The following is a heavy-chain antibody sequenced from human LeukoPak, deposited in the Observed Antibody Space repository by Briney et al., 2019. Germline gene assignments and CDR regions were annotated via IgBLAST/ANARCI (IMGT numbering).Heavy chain of an antibody. J-gene: IGHJ4*02. CDR2: INPNSGGT. D-gene: IGHD6-19*01. CDR1: GYTFTGYY. V-gene: IGHV1-2*02. Sequence: ASVRVSCKASGYTFTGYYMHWVRQAPGQGLEWVAWINPNSGGTNYAQTFQGRVTITRDTSISTAYMELSRLGPDATAVYYCARDKYYPDGYSSGWLPFDYWGQGTLVTGSS. CDR3: ARDKYYPDGYSSGWLPFDY.